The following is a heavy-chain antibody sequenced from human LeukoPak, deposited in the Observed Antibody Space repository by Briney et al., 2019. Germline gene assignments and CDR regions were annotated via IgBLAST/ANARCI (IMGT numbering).Heavy chain of an antibody. Sequence: SLXXAVXXGSXXXXYWGXXRXPPGXXXEWIGEINHSGSTNYNPSLKSRVTISVDTSKNQFSLKLSSVTAADTAVYYCARGYLLRWFDPWGQGTLVTVSS. D-gene: IGHD2-15*01. CDR2: INHSGST. CDR1: XGSXXXXY. CDR3: ARGYLLRWFDP. V-gene: IGHV4-34*01. J-gene: IGHJ5*02.